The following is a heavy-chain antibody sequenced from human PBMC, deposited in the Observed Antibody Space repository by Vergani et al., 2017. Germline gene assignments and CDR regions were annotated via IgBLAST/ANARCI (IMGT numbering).Heavy chain of an antibody. CDR3: TRVGPAATRHYYYMDV. Sequence: VQLVESGGGLVQPGGSLKLSCAASGFTFSGSAMHWVRQASGQGLEWVGRIRRKANSCATAYAESVKGRFTISRDDSKNTAYLQMNSLKTEDTAVYYCTRVGPAATRHYYYMDVWGKXP. V-gene: IGHV3-73*02. J-gene: IGHJ6*03. CDR2: IRRKANSCAT. CDR1: GFTFSGSA. D-gene: IGHD2-2*01.